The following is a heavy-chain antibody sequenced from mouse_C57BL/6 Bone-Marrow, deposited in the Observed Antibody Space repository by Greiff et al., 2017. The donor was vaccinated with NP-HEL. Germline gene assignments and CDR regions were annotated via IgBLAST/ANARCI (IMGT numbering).Heavy chain of an antibody. Sequence: EVQRVESGGGLVQPKGSLKLSCAASGFSFNTYAMNWVRQAPGKGLEWVARIRSKSNNYATYYADSVKDRFTISRDDSESMLDLQMNNLKTEDTAMYYCVRQGYYGSSGYWYFDVWGTGTTVTVSS. CDR3: VRQGYYGSSGYWYFDV. V-gene: IGHV10-1*01. CDR2: IRSKSNNYAT. D-gene: IGHD1-1*01. J-gene: IGHJ1*03. CDR1: GFSFNTYA.